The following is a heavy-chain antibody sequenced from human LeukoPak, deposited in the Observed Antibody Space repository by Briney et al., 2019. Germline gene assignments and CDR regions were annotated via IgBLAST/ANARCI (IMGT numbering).Heavy chain of an antibody. D-gene: IGHD2-8*01. J-gene: IGHJ4*02. V-gene: IGHV3-23*01. Sequence: GGSLRLSCAASGFTFSNAYMNWVRQAPGKGLEWVSAISGSGGSTYYADSVKGRFTISRDNSKNTLYLQMNSLRAEDTAVYYCAKEDIVLGDRFDYWGQGTLVTVSS. CDR2: ISGSGGST. CDR1: GFTFSNAY. CDR3: AKEDIVLGDRFDY.